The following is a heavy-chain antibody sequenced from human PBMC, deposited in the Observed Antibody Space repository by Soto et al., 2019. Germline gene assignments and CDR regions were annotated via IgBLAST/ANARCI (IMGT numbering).Heavy chain of an antibody. CDR2: IKQDGSEK. CDR3: ARAKETTLVVVADPYYYGMDV. Sequence: PGGSLRLSCAASGFTFSSYWMSWVRQAPGKGLEWVANIKQDGSEKYYVDSVKGRFTISRDNAKNSLYLQMNSLRAEDTAVYYCARAKETTLVVVADPYYYGMDVWGQGTTVTVSS. J-gene: IGHJ6*02. CDR1: GFTFSSYW. D-gene: IGHD2-15*01. V-gene: IGHV3-7*05.